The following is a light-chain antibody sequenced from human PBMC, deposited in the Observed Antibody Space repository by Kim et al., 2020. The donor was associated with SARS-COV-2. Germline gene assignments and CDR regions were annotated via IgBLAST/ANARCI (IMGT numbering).Light chain of an antibody. CDR2: KNN. CDR1: SSNIGSNS. V-gene: IGLV1-47*01. Sequence: GQRVTVSCSGSSSNIGSNSVYWFQQLPGTAPKLLIYKNNQRPSGVPDRVSGSKSGTSASLAISGLRSEDEAHYYCAAWDDSLSGWVFGGGTKVTVL. CDR3: AAWDDSLSGWV. J-gene: IGLJ3*02.